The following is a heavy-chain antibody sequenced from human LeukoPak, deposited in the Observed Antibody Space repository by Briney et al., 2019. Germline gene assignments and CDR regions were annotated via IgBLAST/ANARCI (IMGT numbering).Heavy chain of an antibody. V-gene: IGHV3-23*01. CDR1: GFTFSSYA. D-gene: IGHD1-26*01. CDR3: AKVSDRERGYFDY. Sequence: GGSLRLSCAASGFTFSSYAMSWVRQAQGKGLEWVSVISGGGDSTYYTDSVKGRFTISRDNSKNTLYLQMNSLRAEDTAVYYCAKVSDRERGYFDYWGQGTLVTVSS. CDR2: ISGGGDST. J-gene: IGHJ4*02.